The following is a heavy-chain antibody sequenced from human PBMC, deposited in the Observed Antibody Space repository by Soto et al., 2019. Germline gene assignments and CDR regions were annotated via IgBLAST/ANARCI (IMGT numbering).Heavy chain of an antibody. Sequence: SETLSLTCAVYGGSFSGHYWSWIRQPPGKGLECIGEINHSGSTNYNPSLKSRVTISVDTSKNQFSLKLSSVTAADTAVYYCARGPRLGYSSSWGRFGYNYNGMDVWGQGTTVTVSS. D-gene: IGHD6-13*01. J-gene: IGHJ6*02. V-gene: IGHV4-34*01. CDR1: GGSFSGHY. CDR2: INHSGST. CDR3: ARGPRLGYSSSWGRFGYNYNGMDV.